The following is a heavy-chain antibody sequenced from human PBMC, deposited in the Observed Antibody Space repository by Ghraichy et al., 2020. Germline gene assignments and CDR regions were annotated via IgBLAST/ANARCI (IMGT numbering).Heavy chain of an antibody. J-gene: IGHJ4*02. D-gene: IGHD5-12*01. CDR2: INQAGKT. CDR3: ARGVRRVLVARPYRQTIDS. CDR1: DEPLSNFY. V-gene: IGHV4-34*01. Sequence: SQTLSLTCGVYDEPLSNFYWTWIRQPPGKGLQWIGEINQAGKTNYNPSLMSRVTISIDTSKNQFSLDVRSVTAADTAVYYCARGVRRVLVARPYRQTIDSWGQGTQVIVSS.